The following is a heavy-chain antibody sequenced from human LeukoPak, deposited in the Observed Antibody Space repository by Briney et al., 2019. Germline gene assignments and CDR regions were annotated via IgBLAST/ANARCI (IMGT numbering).Heavy chain of an antibody. CDR3: VRQAGYSSGWVSYYFDY. D-gene: IGHD6-19*01. Sequence: GGSLRLSCAASGFSVSDSYMSWVRQAPGKGLEWLSVMYTGGSTYYADSVKGRFTFSRDSSKNTLYLQMNSLRAEDTAVYYCVRQAGYSSGWVSYYFDYWGQGTLVTVSS. CDR2: MYTGGST. V-gene: IGHV3-66*04. J-gene: IGHJ4*02. CDR1: GFSVSDSY.